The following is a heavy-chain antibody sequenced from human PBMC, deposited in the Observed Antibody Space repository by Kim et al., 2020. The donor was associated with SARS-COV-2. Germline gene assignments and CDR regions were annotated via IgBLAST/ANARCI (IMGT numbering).Heavy chain of an antibody. CDR2: FDPEDGET. J-gene: IGHJ4*02. CDR3: ATVGGMVRGVGLTFDY. D-gene: IGHD3-10*01. CDR1: GYTLTELS. Sequence: ASVKVSCKVSGYTLTELSMHWVRQAPGKGLEWMGGFDPEDGETIYAQKFQGRVTMTEDTSTDTAYMELSSLRSEDTAVYYCATVGGMVRGVGLTFDYWGQGTLVTVSS. V-gene: IGHV1-24*01.